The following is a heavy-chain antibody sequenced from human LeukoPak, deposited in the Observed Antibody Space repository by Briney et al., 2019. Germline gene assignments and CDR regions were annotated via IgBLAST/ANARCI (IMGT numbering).Heavy chain of an antibody. J-gene: IGHJ6*03. Sequence: PGGSLRLSCAASGLTFSNYEMNWVRQTPGKGLEWVSAISGSGGSTYYADSVKGRFTISRDNSKNTLYLQMNSLRAEDTAVYYCAKGRGRYGSGSYLTYYYYYMDVWGKGTTVTVSS. CDR2: ISGSGGST. D-gene: IGHD3-10*01. CDR3: AKGRGRYGSGSYLTYYYYYMDV. CDR1: GLTFSNYE. V-gene: IGHV3-23*01.